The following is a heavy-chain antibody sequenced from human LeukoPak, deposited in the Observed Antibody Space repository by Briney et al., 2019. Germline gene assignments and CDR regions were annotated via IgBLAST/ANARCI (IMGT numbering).Heavy chain of an antibody. V-gene: IGHV4-39*07. Sequence: SETLSLTCTVSGGSISSSSYYWSWIRQPPGQGREWIGEISHSGITNYNPSLKSRVTISVDTSKNQFSLKLSSVTAADTAVYYCARRPVRFDPWGQGTLVTVSS. CDR2: ISHSGIT. CDR3: ARRPVRFDP. CDR1: GGSISSSSYY. D-gene: IGHD3-10*01. J-gene: IGHJ5*02.